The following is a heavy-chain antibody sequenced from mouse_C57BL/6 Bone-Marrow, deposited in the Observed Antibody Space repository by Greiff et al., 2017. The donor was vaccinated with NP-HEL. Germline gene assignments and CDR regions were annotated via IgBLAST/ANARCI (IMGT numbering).Heavy chain of an antibody. CDR1: GYTFPDYE. CDR3: TRGGKYYYLDY. D-gene: IGHD5-1-1*01. J-gene: IGHJ2*01. CDR2: IDPETGGT. V-gene: IGHV1-15*01. Sequence: QVQLQQSGAELVRPGASVTLSCKASGYTFPDYEMHWVKQTPVHGLEWIGAIDPETGGTAYNQKFKGKAILTADKSSSTAYMELRSLTSEDSAVYYCTRGGKYYYLDYWAKAPLSQSPQ.